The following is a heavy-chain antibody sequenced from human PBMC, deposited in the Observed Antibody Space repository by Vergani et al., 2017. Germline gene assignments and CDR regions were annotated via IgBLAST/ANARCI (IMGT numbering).Heavy chain of an antibody. J-gene: IGHJ4*02. CDR3: ARIGPYFHDSRIDY. D-gene: IGHD3-22*01. CDR2: IYHSGST. V-gene: IGHV4-30-4*08. CDR1: GVSFRIADYY. Sequence: QVHLQVSGPGLVKSSQTLSLTCTVSGVSFRIADYYWSWIRQPPGKGLEWIGYIYHSGSTSYSPSLKSRVSMSVETSKNQFSLNLRSVTAADTAIYYCARIGPYFHDSRIDYWGQGKLVTVSS.